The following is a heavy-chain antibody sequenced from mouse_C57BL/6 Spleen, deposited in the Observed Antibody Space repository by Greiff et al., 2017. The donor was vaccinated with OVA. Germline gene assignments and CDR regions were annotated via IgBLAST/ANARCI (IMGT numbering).Heavy chain of an antibody. CDR1: GYAFSSSW. J-gene: IGHJ3*01. V-gene: IGHV1-82*01. CDR2: IYPGDGDT. Sequence: QVQLQQSGPELVKPGASVKISCKASGYAFSSSWMNWVKQRPGKGLEWIGRIYPGDGDTNYNGKFKGKATLTADKSSSTAYMQLSSLTSEDSAVYFCARARIYYDYDEGFAYWGQGTLVTVSA. D-gene: IGHD2-4*01. CDR3: ARARIYYDYDEGFAY.